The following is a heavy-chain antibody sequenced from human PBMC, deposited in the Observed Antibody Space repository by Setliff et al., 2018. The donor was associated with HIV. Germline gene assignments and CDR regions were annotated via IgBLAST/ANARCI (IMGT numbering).Heavy chain of an antibody. CDR1: GFTFGSYW. J-gene: IGHJ4*02. Sequence: PGGSLRLSCAASGFTFGSYWMSWVRQAPGKGLEWVASIKEDGSEEYYVDSVKGRFTISRDNAKNSLYLQMNSLRAEDTAVYYCVTDRDRNLPQWGQGTLVTVSS. CDR3: VTDRDRNLPQ. V-gene: IGHV3-7*01. CDR2: IKEDGSEE.